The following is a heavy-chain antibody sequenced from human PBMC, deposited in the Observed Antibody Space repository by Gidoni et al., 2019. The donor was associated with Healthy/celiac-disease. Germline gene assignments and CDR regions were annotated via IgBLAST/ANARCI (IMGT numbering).Heavy chain of an antibody. CDR2: IYHSGST. J-gene: IGHJ6*02. CDR1: GYSISSGYY. V-gene: IGHV4-38-2*02. D-gene: IGHD6-13*01. Sequence: QVQLQESGPGLVKPSETLSLTCAVSGYSISSGYYWGWIRQPPGKGLEWIGSIYHSGSTYYNPSLKSRVTISVDTSKNQFSLKLSSVTAADTAVYYCARDRIAAAGTNYYGMDVWGQGTTVTVSS. CDR3: ARDRIAAAGTNYYGMDV.